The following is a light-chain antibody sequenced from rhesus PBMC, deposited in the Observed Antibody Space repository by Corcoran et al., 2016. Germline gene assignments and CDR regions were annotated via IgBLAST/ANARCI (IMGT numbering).Light chain of an antibody. V-gene: IGKV3-40*03. CDR2: CAY. CDR1: ETIGTY. J-gene: IGKJ1*01. Sequence: EIVMTQSPATLSLSPGETATLSCRASETIGTYLAWYHQKPGQAPQLLGQCAYFRATGIPDRFIGSGAKTEFTLSITSLEPEDVGIYHCQQYNDLLWTFGQGTKVEIK. CDR3: QQYNDLLWT.